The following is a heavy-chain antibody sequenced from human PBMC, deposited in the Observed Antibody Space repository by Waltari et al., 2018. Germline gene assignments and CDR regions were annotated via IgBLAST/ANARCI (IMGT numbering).Heavy chain of an antibody. V-gene: IGHV3-21*01. CDR2: ISSSSSYI. CDR3: ARDPPPRGIAAADPFDY. D-gene: IGHD6-13*01. CDR1: GFTFSSYS. Sequence: EVQLVESGGGLVKPGGSLRLSCAASGFTFSSYSMNWVRQAPGKGLEWVSSISSSSSYIYYADSVKGRFTIARDNAKNSLYLQMNSLRAEDTAVYYCARDPPPRGIAAADPFDYWGQGTLVTVSS. J-gene: IGHJ4*02.